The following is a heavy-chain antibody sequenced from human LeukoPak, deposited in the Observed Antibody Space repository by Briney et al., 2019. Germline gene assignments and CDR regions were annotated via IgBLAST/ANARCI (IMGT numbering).Heavy chain of an antibody. CDR2: ITPNADRA. CDR3: AIMHGYYDGSGYWVQ. CDR1: GSTFGSYG. J-gene: IGHJ1*01. D-gene: IGHD3-22*01. Sequence: PGGSLRLSCAASGSTFGSYGMSWVRQAPGKGLEWVSFITPNADRASYADSVKGRFTISRDNPRNTLYMQMNSLRDEDTAVYYCAIMHGYYDGSGYWVQWGQGTLVTVSS. V-gene: IGHV3-23*01.